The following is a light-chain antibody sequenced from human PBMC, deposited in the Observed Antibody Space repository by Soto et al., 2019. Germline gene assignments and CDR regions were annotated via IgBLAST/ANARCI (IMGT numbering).Light chain of an antibody. CDR3: QQLRSYPST. Sequence: IQLTQSPSSLSASVGDRVTITCLASQDISSSLGWYQQKPGKAPKLLIYAASILQSGVPSRFSGSGFGTDFNLTISSLQAEDFASYFCQQLRSYPSTFVGGTKVEIK. V-gene: IGKV1-9*01. J-gene: IGKJ4*01. CDR1: QDISSS. CDR2: AAS.